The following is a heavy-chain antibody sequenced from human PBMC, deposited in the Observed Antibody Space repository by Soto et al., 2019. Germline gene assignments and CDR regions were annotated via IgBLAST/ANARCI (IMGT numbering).Heavy chain of an antibody. Sequence: QVQLVQSGAEVRKPGASVKVSCKASGSTVTNYDINWVRQATGQGLEWMGWMNPNSGNTGYAQKFHGRVTMTRNTSISTAYMELSSLRSEDTAVYCCARGYALDVWGQGTTVTVSS. J-gene: IGHJ6*02. V-gene: IGHV1-8*01. CDR3: ARGYALDV. CDR1: GSTVTNYD. CDR2: MNPNSGNT.